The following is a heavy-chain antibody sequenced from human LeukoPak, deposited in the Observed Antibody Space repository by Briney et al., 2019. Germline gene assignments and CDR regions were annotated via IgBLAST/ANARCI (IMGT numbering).Heavy chain of an antibody. CDR1: GFTFRSYS. V-gene: IGHV3-21*01. J-gene: IGHJ2*01. CDR2: LSSSSSYI. Sequence: GGSLRLSCAASGFTFRSYSMNWVRQAPGKGLEWVSSLSSSSSYIYYADSVKGRFTISRDNAKNSLYLQMNSLRAEDTAVYYCARKIDSSGYYGWYFDLWGRGTLATVSS. D-gene: IGHD3-22*01. CDR3: ARKIDSSGYYGWYFDL.